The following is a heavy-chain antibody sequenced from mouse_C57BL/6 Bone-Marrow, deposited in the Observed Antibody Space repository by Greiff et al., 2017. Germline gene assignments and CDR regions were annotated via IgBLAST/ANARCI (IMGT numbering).Heavy chain of an antibody. CDR2: ISYDGST. D-gene: IGHD2-4*01. Sequence: EVQLVESGPGLVKPSQSLSLTCSVTGYSITSGYYWNWIRQFPGNKLEWMGYISYDGSTNYNPSFKNRFSITRDTSKNQFFLKLNSVTTEDTATYYGARDDYDALYYAMDYWGQGTSVTVSS. CDR3: ARDDYDALYYAMDY. J-gene: IGHJ4*01. CDR1: GYSITSGYY. V-gene: IGHV3-6*01.